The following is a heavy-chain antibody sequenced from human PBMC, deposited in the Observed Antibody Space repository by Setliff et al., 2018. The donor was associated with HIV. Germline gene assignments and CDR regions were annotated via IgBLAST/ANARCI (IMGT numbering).Heavy chain of an antibody. V-gene: IGHV1-69*05. CDR1: GYTFTDYF. CDR3: ARGRWIQLWLRSEPTDYFDY. CDR2: IIPIFGTA. J-gene: IGHJ4*02. D-gene: IGHD5-18*01. Sequence: GASVKVSCKASGYTFTDYFMHWVRQAPGQGLEWMGGIIPIFGTANYAQKFEGRVTITTDESTSTAYVELSSLRSEDAAVYYCARGRWIQLWLRSEPTDYFDYWGQGTLVTVSS.